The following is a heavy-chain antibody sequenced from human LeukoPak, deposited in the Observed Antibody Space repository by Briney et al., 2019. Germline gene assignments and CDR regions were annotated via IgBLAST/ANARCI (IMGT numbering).Heavy chain of an antibody. CDR1: GFTFSSYA. CDR3: AKYSSPTDY. V-gene: IGHV3-30-3*01. D-gene: IGHD6-6*01. J-gene: IGHJ4*02. CDR2: ISYDGSNK. Sequence: PGGSLRLSCAASGFTFSSYAMHWVRQAPGKGLEWVAVISYDGSNKYYADSVKGRFTISRDNSKNTLYLQMNSLRAEDTAVYYCAKYSSPTDYWGQGTLVTVSS.